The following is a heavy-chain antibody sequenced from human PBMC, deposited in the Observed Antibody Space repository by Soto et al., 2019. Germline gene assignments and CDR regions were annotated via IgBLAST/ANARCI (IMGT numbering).Heavy chain of an antibody. D-gene: IGHD1-26*01. Sequence: QVQLVQSGAEVKKPGSSVKVSCKASGGTFSSYTISWVRQAPGQGLEWMGRIIPILGIANYAQKFQGRVTITEDQSTVTAYMELSSLRSEDTAVYYWARGSGRGGSYSGNYYRGQGTLVTVSS. V-gene: IGHV1-69*02. CDR1: GGTFSSYT. J-gene: IGHJ4*02. CDR3: ARGSGRGGSYSGNYY. CDR2: IIPILGIA.